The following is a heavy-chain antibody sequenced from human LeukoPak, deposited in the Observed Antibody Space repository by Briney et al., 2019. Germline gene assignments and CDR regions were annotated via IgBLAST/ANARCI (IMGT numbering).Heavy chain of an antibody. Sequence: SVKVSCKASGGTFSSYAISWVRQAPGQGLEWMGRIIPIFGTAYYAQKFRGRVTITTDESTSTAYMELSSLRSEDTAVYYCARDVSSSSWYEHYYFDYWGQGTLVTVSS. D-gene: IGHD6-13*01. V-gene: IGHV1-69*05. J-gene: IGHJ4*02. CDR2: IIPIFGTA. CDR3: ARDVSSSSWYEHYYFDY. CDR1: GGTFSSYA.